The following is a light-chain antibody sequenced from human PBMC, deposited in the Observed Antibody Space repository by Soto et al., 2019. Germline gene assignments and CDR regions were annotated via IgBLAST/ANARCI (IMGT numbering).Light chain of an antibody. CDR2: YDS. J-gene: IGLJ3*02. CDR3: QVWDVSSDQQV. V-gene: IGLV3-21*04. Sequence: SYELTRPPSVSVAPGKTATITCGGNNIGSESVHWYQQKPGQAPVLVIYYDSARPSGIPERFSGSNSGNTATLSITRVEAGDEADYFCQVWDVSSDQQVFGGGTKLTVL. CDR1: NIGSES.